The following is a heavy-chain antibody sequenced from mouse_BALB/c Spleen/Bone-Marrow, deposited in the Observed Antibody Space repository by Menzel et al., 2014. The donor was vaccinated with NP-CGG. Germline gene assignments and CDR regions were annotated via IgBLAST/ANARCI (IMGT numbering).Heavy chain of an antibody. D-gene: IGHD2-14*01. CDR1: GYSITSGYY. CDR3: ARSPLDRPFAY. CDR2: ISYDGSN. Sequence: ESGPGLVKPSQSLSLTCSVTGYSITSGYYWNWIRQFPGNKLEWMGYISYDGSNNYNPSLKNRISITRDTSKNQFFLKFNSVTTEATATYYCARSPLDRPFAYWGQGTLVTVAA. J-gene: IGHJ3*01. V-gene: IGHV3-6*02.